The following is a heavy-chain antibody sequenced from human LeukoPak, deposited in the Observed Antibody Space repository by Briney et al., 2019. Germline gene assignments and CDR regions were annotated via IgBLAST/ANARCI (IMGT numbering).Heavy chain of an antibody. Sequence: GGSLRLSCAASGFTFRSYSTNWVRQAPGKGLEWVSSISSSSSYIHYADSVKGRFAISRDNAKNSLYLQMHSLRAEDTAVYYCASGGVAEGADYWGQGTLVTVSS. V-gene: IGHV3-21*01. D-gene: IGHD2-15*01. CDR3: ASGGVAEGADY. J-gene: IGHJ4*02. CDR2: ISSSSSYI. CDR1: GFTFRSYS.